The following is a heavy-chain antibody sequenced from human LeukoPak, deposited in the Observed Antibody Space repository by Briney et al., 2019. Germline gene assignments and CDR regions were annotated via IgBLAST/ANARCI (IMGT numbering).Heavy chain of an antibody. CDR3: ARDQEGFDY. V-gene: IGHV1-46*01. J-gene: IGHJ4*02. Sequence: SVKVSCKPSVYTFANNYIHWVRQAPGQGLEWMGMIYPRDGSTSYAQKFKGRVTVTRDKSTSTVHMELSGLSSEDTAVYYCARDQEGFDYWGQGTLVTVSS. CDR1: VYTFANNY. CDR2: IYPRDGST.